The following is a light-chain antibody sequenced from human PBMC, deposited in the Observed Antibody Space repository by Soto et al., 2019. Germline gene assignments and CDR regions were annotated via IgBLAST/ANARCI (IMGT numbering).Light chain of an antibody. Sequence: QSALTQPASVSGSPGQSIAISCTGTSSDVGGYNYVSWHQQHPGKAPKVLISVVSNRPSGVSNRFSGSKSGNTASLTISGLQAEDEADYYCQAYDYSLTASVFGGGTKLTVL. CDR2: VVS. V-gene: IGLV2-14*01. CDR3: QAYDYSLTASV. CDR1: SSDVGGYNY. J-gene: IGLJ3*02.